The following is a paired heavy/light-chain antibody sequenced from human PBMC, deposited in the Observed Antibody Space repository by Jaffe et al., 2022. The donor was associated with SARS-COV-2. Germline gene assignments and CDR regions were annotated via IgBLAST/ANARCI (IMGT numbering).Light chain of an antibody. J-gene: IGKJ4*01. CDR2: DAS. CDR1: RDIGNY. V-gene: IGKV1-33*01. Sequence: IEVTQSPSSLSASVGDRVTITCQANRDIGNYLNWYQQRPGKAPNLLIYDASILETGVPSRFSGSGSGTDFTFTISSLQPEDIATYYCQHYDNLPPAFGGGTKVEIK. CDR3: QHYDNLPPA.
Heavy chain of an antibody. CDR3: ARDWARGIAAAGTRLDL. J-gene: IGHJ5*02. V-gene: IGHV3-30*04. D-gene: IGHD6-13*01. Sequence: QVQLVESGGGVVQPGRSLRLSCVASGFTFSNYALHWVRQAPGKGLEWLIVISSDGRNNHYIDSVKGRFTISRDNSNNTLHLHMNSVRAEDSAIYYCARDWARGIAAAGTRLDLWGQGTLVTVSS. CDR2: ISSDGRNN. CDR1: GFTFSNYA.